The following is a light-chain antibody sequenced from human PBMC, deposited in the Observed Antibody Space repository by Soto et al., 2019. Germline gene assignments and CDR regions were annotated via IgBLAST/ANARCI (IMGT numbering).Light chain of an antibody. V-gene: IGLV1-40*01. Sequence: QSVLTQPPSVSRAPGQRVTISCTGSSSNIGTDYDVHWYRHLPGTAPKLLIYGNTNRPSGVPDRFSGSKSGTSASLAITGLQAEDEADYYCHSYDTTLSGSVFGGGTKLTVL. CDR2: GNT. CDR1: SSNIGTDYD. CDR3: HSYDTTLSGSV. J-gene: IGLJ3*02.